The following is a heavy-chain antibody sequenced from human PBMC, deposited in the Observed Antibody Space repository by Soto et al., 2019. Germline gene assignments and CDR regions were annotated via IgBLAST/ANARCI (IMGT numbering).Heavy chain of an antibody. D-gene: IGHD6-19*01. CDR1: GFSFSSYG. J-gene: IGHJ4*02. CDR3: VAGQYFFDY. CDR2: ISYDGSNK. Sequence: HPGGSLRLSCAASGFSFSSYGMQWVRQASGKGLEWVAVISYDGSNKYYADSVKDRFTISRDNSKKTLYLQMNSLRADDTAVYYCVAGQYFFDYCGQGTLVTVSS. V-gene: IGHV3-30*03.